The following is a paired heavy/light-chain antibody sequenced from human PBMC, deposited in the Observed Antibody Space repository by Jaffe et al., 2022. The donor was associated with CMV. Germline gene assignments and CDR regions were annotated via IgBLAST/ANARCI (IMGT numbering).Light chain of an antibody. Sequence: QSVLTQPPSASGTPGQRVTISCSGSSPNIGKNYVYWYQQLPGTAPKLLIYKNNQRPSGVPDRFSGSKSGTSASLAISGLRSEDEADYYCASWDDSLSGRVFGGGTKVTVL. CDR3: ASWDDSLSGRV. V-gene: IGLV1-47*01. CDR1: SPNIGKNY. CDR2: KNN. J-gene: IGLJ3*02.
Heavy chain of an antibody. CDR2: IKSKADGGTA. V-gene: IGHV3-15*01. Sequence: EVQLVESGGGLVKPGGSLRLSCAASGFTFTNAWMSWVRQAPGKGLEWVGRIKSKADGGTADYAAPVKGRFTISRDGSKATLYLQMNSLKTEDTALYYCTTDGITIFEVPMDVWGKGTTVTVSS. CDR3: TTDGITIFEVPMDV. J-gene: IGHJ6*03. D-gene: IGHD3-3*01. CDR1: GFTFTNAW.